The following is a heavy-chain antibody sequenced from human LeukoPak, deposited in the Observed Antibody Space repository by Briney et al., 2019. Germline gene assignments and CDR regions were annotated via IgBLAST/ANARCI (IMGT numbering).Heavy chain of an antibody. Sequence: SETLSLTCAVSGGSILTTNWWSWVRQPPGKGLEWIGEVHLSGASNYNPSLKSRVNMSIDKSKNQLSLELTSVTAADTAIYYCTRESGAFSPFGFWGQGTLVTVSP. CDR3: TRESGAFSPFGF. CDR1: GGSILTTNW. CDR2: VHLSGAS. J-gene: IGHJ4*02. D-gene: IGHD1-26*01. V-gene: IGHV4-4*02.